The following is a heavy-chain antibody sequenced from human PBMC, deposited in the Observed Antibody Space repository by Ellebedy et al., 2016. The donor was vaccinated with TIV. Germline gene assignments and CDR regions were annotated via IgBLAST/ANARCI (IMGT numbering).Heavy chain of an antibody. J-gene: IGHJ2*01. D-gene: IGHD6-19*01. V-gene: IGHV3-7*03. CDR1: GFTFSNYW. CDR3: ARGGQWLVHWYFEL. Sequence: PGGSLRLSCAASGFTFSNYWVNWVRQAPGKGLEWVAIIKQDGSEKYYVDSVKGRFTISRDNAKNSLYLQMNRLRTEDTAVYYCARGGQWLVHWYFELWGRGTLVTVSS. CDR2: IKQDGSEK.